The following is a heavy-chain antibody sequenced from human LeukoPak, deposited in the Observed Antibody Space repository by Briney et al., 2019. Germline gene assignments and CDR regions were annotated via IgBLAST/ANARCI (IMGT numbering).Heavy chain of an antibody. J-gene: IGHJ4*02. V-gene: IGHV3-30*18. Sequence: GGSLRLSCAASGFTFSSYGMHWVRQAPGKGLEWVAVISYDGSNKYYADSVKGRFTISRGNSKNTLYLQMNSLRAEDTAVYYCAKDSVQLGRPLGYFDYWGQGTLVTVSS. CDR3: AKDSVQLGRPLGYFDY. CDR1: GFTFSSYG. D-gene: IGHD1-1*01. CDR2: ISYDGSNK.